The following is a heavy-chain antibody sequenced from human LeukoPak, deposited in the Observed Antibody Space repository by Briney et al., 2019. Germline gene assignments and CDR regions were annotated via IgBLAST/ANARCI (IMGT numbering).Heavy chain of an antibody. Sequence: SETLSLTCTVSGGSISSSSYYWGWIRQPPGKGLEWIGSIYYSGSTYYNPSLKSRVTISVDTSKNQFSLKLSSVTAADTAVYYCARGRTYYDSSGYYVYWGQGTLVTVSS. CDR1: GGSISSSSYY. V-gene: IGHV4-39*07. J-gene: IGHJ4*02. D-gene: IGHD3-22*01. CDR3: ARGRTYYDSSGYYVY. CDR2: IYYSGST.